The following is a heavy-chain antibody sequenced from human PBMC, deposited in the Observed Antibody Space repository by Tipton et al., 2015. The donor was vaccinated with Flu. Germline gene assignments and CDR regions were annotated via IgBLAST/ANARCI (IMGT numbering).Heavy chain of an antibody. CDR3: ARRDYSNYVSDPKNWFDP. D-gene: IGHD4-11*01. CDR1: GDSISSSSYY. V-gene: IGHV4-39*01. Sequence: TLSLTCTVSGDSISSSSYYWAWIRQSPGKGLEWIGHIYYSGSIVYNPSLESRVIMSIDTSKNQFSLKLRSVTAADTAVYYCARRDYSNYVSDPKNWFDPWGQGTLVTVSS. J-gene: IGHJ5*02. CDR2: IYYSGSI.